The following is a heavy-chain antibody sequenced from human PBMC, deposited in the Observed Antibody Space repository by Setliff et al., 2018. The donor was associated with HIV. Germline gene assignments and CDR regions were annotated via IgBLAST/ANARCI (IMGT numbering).Heavy chain of an antibody. CDR1: GDSISSDFY. D-gene: IGHD2-21*02. V-gene: IGHV4-38-2*02. CDR3: ARGQGCGGGCHYAFEM. Sequence: SETLSLTCTVSGDSISSDFYWGWIRQPPGKGLEWIGSIYHSGNTYYMPSLQSRVTISVDMSKNQFSLNLNSVAAADTAVYYCARGQGCGGGCHYAFEMWGQGTMVTVSS. CDR2: IYHSGNT. J-gene: IGHJ3*02.